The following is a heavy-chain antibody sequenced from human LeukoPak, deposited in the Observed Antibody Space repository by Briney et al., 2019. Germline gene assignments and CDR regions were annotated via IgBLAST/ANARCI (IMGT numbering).Heavy chain of an antibody. J-gene: IGHJ6*03. CDR2: IRSKANSYAT. CDR1: GFTFSGSA. D-gene: IGHD6-19*01. V-gene: IGHV3-73*01. Sequence: GGSLRLSCAASGFTFSGSAMHWVRQASGKGLEWVGRIRSKANSYATAYAASVKGRFTISRDDSKNTAYLQMNSLKTEDTAVYYCTRHGYSSGWPNYYYMDVWGKGTTVTISS. CDR3: TRHGYSSGWPNYYYMDV.